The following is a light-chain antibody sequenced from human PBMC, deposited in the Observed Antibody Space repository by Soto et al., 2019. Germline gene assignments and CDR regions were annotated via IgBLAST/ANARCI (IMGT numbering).Light chain of an antibody. Sequence: DIQMTQSPSTLSASVGDRFTITCRGSQSIDRWLAWYQQKRGKAPNLLIYDAFSLESGVPSRFSGSGSGTEFTLTISSLQPDDSATYYCQHYENNWWTFDQGTKVDIK. CDR1: QSIDRW. CDR3: QHYENNWWT. CDR2: DAF. J-gene: IGKJ1*01. V-gene: IGKV1-5*01.